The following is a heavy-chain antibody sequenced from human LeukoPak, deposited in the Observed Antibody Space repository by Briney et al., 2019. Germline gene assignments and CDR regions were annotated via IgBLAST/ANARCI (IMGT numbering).Heavy chain of an antibody. Sequence: GTSVKVSCKASGFTFTSSAVQWARQARGQRLEWIGWIVVGSGNTNYAQKFQERVTITRDMSTSTAYMELSSLSSEDTAVYYCAAEPFGTYYGFDYWGQGTLVTVSS. V-gene: IGHV1-58*01. CDR2: IVVGSGNT. CDR3: AAEPFGTYYGFDY. CDR1: GFTFTSSA. J-gene: IGHJ4*02. D-gene: IGHD1-26*01.